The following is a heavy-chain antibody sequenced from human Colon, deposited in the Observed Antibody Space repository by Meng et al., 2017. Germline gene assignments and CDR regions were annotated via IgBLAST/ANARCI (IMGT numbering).Heavy chain of an antibody. D-gene: IGHD1-20*01. CDR1: GFTFSTYR. Sequence: GESLKISCAVSGFTFSTYRMAWVRQAPGKGLEWVASINEDGSETYHVDSGKGRFTISRDNARNSLYMQMDSLRVEDTAVYYCARGRFLTGFDAWGQGTLVTVSS. V-gene: IGHV3-7*01. CDR2: INEDGSET. CDR3: ARGRFLTGFDA. J-gene: IGHJ5*02.